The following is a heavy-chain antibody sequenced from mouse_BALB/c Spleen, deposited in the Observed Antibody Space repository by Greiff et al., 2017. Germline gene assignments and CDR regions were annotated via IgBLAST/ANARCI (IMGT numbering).Heavy chain of an antibody. Sequence: DVKLVESGPGLVKPSQSLSLTCTVTGYSITSDYAWNWIRQFPGNKLEWMGYISYSGSTSYNPSLKSRISITRDTSKNQFFLQLNSVTTEDTATYYCARLYGNYGYYAMDYWGQGTSVTVSS. D-gene: IGHD2-10*02. J-gene: IGHJ4*01. CDR3: ARLYGNYGYYAMDY. CDR2: ISYSGST. V-gene: IGHV3-2*02. CDR1: GYSITSDYA.